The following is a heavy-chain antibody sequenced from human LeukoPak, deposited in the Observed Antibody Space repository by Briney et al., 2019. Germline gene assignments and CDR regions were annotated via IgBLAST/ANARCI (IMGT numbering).Heavy chain of an antibody. J-gene: IGHJ4*02. Sequence: SETLSLTCAVYGGSFSGYYWSWIRQSPGKGLEWIGELNDRGSTNNNPSLESRIIVSVDTSKNQFSLKLISVTAADTAMYFCARLNMNKGISTGSFDSWGQGTLVTVSS. D-gene: IGHD3-10*01. CDR2: LNDRGST. V-gene: IGHV4-34*01. CDR1: GGSFSGYY. CDR3: ARLNMNKGISTGSFDS.